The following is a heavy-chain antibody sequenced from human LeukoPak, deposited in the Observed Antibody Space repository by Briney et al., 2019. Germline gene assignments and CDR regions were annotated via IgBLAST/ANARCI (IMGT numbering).Heavy chain of an antibody. CDR3: ARGPRPIVVVPPDY. D-gene: IGHD3-22*01. J-gene: IGHJ4*02. CDR2: INAGNGNT. CDR1: VHTFTSYA. Sequence: ASVKVSCKASVHTFTSYAMHWVRQARGQRLEWMGWINAGNGNTKYSQKFQGRVTITRDTSASTAYMELSSLRSEDTAVYYCARGPRPIVVVPPDYWGQGTLVTVSS. V-gene: IGHV1-3*01.